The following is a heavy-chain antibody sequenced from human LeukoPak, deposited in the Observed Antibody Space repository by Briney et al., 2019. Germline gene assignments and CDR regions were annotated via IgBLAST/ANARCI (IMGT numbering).Heavy chain of an antibody. J-gene: IGHJ6*03. V-gene: IGHV3-11*01. D-gene: IGHD3-3*01. CDR2: ISSSGSTI. Sequence: GGSLRLSCAPSGFTFNTFNMNWIRQAPGKGLEWVSYISSSGSTIYYADSVKGRFTISRDNAKNSLYLQMNSLRAEDTAVYYCARVQNAIFGVVITDYYYYYMDVWGKGTTVTVSS. CDR3: ARVQNAIFGVVITDYYYYYMDV. CDR1: GFTFNTFN.